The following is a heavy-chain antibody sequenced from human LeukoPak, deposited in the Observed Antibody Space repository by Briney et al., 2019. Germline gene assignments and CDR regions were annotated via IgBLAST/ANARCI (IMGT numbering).Heavy chain of an antibody. CDR2: IYYSGST. CDR3: ARARGMYSSSWYVFAY. V-gene: IGHV4-31*03. J-gene: IGHJ4*02. Sequence: SETLSLTCTVSGGSISSGGYYWNWIRQPPGKGLEWIGYIYYSGSTYYNPSLKSRVTISVDTSKNQFSLKLSSVTAADTAVYYCARARGMYSSSWYVFAYWGQGTLVTVSS. D-gene: IGHD6-13*01. CDR1: GGSISSGGYY.